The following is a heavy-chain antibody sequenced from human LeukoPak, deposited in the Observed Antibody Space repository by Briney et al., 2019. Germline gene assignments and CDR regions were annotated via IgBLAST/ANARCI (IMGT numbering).Heavy chain of an antibody. J-gene: IGHJ4*02. CDR3: GRRVSRGWTDY. CDR2: INPKSGST. CDR1: GYTLTDYY. Sequence: ASVKVSCKVSGYTLTDYYLHWVRQAPGQGLEWMGWINPKSGSTHYAQKFQGRVIMTRDTSLNTAYLELTSLRPDDTAIYFCGRRVSRGWTDYWGQGTLVTASS. V-gene: IGHV1-2*02. D-gene: IGHD2-15*01.